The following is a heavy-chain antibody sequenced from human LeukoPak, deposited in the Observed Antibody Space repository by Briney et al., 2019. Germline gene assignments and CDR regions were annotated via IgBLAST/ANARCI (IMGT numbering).Heavy chain of an antibody. CDR2: IIPIFGTA. CDR1: GGTFSSYA. D-gene: IGHD3-22*01. J-gene: IGHJ6*02. V-gene: IGHV1-69*13. CDR3: ARPYDSRGYTYGMGV. Sequence: RASVKVSCKASGGTFSSYAISWVRQAPGQGLEWMGGIIPIFGTANYAQKFQGRVTITADESTNTAYMELSSLRSEDTAVYYCARPYDSRGYTYGMGVWGQGTTVTVSS.